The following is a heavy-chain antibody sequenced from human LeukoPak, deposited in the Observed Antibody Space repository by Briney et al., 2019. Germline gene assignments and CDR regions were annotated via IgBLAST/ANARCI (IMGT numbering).Heavy chain of an antibody. V-gene: IGHV1-69*01. CDR1: GGTFSSYA. Sequence: SVKVSCKASGGTFSSYAISWVRQAPGQGLEWMGGIIPIFGTANYAQKFQGRVTITADESTSTAYMELSSLRSEDTAVYYCARAPLLWFGELLTRNYYYYGMDVWGKGTRSPSPQ. J-gene: IGHJ6*04. D-gene: IGHD3-10*01. CDR2: IIPIFGTA. CDR3: ARAPLLWFGELLTRNYYYYGMDV.